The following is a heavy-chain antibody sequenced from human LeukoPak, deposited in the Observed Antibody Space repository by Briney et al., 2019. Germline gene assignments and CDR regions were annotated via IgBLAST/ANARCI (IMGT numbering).Heavy chain of an antibody. CDR1: GFAFNTYA. CDR3: AREIFGSGSYPGF. V-gene: IGHV3-33*01. Sequence: QPGRSLRLSCAASGFAFNTYAMHWVRQAPGQGLEWVALIWHDGSHKFYSNSVRGQFTISRDNSKNTVSLQMNNLRPEDTAVYYCAREIFGSGSYPGFWGQGTLVTVSS. CDR2: IWHDGSHK. J-gene: IGHJ4*02. D-gene: IGHD3-10*01.